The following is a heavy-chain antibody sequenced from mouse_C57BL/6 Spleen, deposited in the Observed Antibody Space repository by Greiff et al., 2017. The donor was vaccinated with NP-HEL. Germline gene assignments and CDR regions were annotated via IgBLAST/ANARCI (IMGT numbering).Heavy chain of an antibody. J-gene: IGHJ1*03. CDR2: IDPEDGDT. D-gene: IGHD1-1*01. CDR1: GFNIKDYY. CDR3: TSYGSSPYWYFDV. V-gene: IGHV14-1*01. Sequence: EVQLQQSGAELVRPGASVKLSCTASGFNIKDYYMHWVKQRPEQGLEWIGRIDPEDGDTEYAPKFQGKATMTADTSSNTAYLQLSSLTSEDTAVYYCTSYGSSPYWYFDVWGTGTTVTVS.